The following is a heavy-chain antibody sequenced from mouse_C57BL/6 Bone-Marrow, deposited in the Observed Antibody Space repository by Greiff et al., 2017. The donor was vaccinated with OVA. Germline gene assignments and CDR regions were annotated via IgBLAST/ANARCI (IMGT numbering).Heavy chain of an antibody. J-gene: IGHJ1*03. V-gene: IGHV1-50*01. CDR3: ARDYDYDGTYWYFDG. CDR1: GYTFTSYW. D-gene: IGHD2-4*01. CDR2: IDPSDRST. Sequence: QVQLQQPGAELVKPGASVKLSCKASGYTFTSYWMQWVKQRPGQGLEWIGEIDPSDRSTTYNQPFKGKATLTVDTSSSTAYMQLSSLTSEDSAVYYCARDYDYDGTYWYFDGWGTGTTVTVSS.